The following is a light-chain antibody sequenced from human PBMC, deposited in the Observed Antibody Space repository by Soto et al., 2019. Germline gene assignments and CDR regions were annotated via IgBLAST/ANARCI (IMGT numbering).Light chain of an antibody. V-gene: IGKV1D-12*01. CDR2: AAS. CDR3: QQADTFPIT. Sequence: DIQMTQSQSSFSSSVPDRFTISCQASQGISRSLAWYQQKPGKAPKLLIYAASSLQSGVPSRFSGSGFGTDFTLTISSLQPEDSAIYYCQQADTFPITFGQGTRLEIK. J-gene: IGKJ5*01. CDR1: QGISRS.